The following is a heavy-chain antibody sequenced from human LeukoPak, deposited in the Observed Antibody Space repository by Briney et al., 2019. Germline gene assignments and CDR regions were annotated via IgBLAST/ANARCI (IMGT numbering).Heavy chain of an antibody. D-gene: IGHD3-3*01. CDR2: ISGGSA. V-gene: IGHV3-23*01. CDR3: AKDRSSRYDFWSGSFSHYYYYYMDV. Sequence: PGGSLRLSCAASGFTFSSYARSWVRQAPGKGLEWVSAISGGSADYADSVKGRFSISIDNSKNTLYLQMNSLRAEDTAVYYCAKDRSSRYDFWSGSFSHYYYYYMDVWGKGTTVTVSS. J-gene: IGHJ6*03. CDR1: GFTFSSYA.